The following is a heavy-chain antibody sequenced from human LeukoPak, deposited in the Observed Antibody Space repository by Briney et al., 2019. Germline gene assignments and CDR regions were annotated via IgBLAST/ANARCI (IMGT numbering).Heavy chain of an antibody. CDR3: AITGVRDFDS. CDR2: ISGGGGST. V-gene: IGHV3-23*01. CDR1: GFTFSSYA. D-gene: IGHD5-24*01. J-gene: IGHJ4*02. Sequence: GGSLRLSCAASGFTFSSYAMSWVRQPPGKGLEWVSAISGGGGSTYYADSVKGRFTISRDNSKNTLFLQMSSLTADDTAVYYCAITGVRDFDSWGQGTLVTVSS.